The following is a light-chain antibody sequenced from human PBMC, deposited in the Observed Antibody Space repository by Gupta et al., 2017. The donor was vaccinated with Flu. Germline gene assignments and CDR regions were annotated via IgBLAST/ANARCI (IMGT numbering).Light chain of an antibody. CDR2: AAS. J-gene: IGKJ1*01. Sequence: PSSLSASVGDSVTSTCRASQGIRNDLGWYQQKPGKAPKLLIYAASRLKSGVPSRFSGGGSGTDFTLTISSRQPEDFANYYCQQQNNSPVTFGQGTQVEIK. CDR1: QGIRND. CDR3: QQQNNSPVT. V-gene: IGKV1-17*01.